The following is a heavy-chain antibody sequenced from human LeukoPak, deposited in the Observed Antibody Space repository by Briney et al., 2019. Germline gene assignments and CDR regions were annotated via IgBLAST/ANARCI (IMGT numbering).Heavy chain of an antibody. CDR1: GGSISSSSYF. CDR2: IYYSGST. D-gene: IGHD6-19*01. V-gene: IGHV4-39*01. CDR3: ARAFYSSGWFFDY. Sequence: SETLSLTCTASGGSISSSSYFWGRIRQPPGKGLEWIGNIYYSGSTYYNPSLKSRVTISVDRSRNQFTLKLSSVTAADTAVHYCARAFYSSGWFFDYWGQGTLVTVSS. J-gene: IGHJ4*02.